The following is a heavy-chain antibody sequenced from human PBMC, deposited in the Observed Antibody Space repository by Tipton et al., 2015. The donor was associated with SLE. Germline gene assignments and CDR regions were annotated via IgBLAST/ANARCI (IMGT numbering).Heavy chain of an antibody. J-gene: IGHJ3*02. CDR2: ISSSSSYI. CDR1: GFIFSSYS. Sequence: SLRLSCAASGFIFSSYSMNWVRQAPGKGLEWVSFISSSSSYIYYADSVKGRFTIFRDNAKNSLYLQMNSLRAEDTAVYHCARGMGDFNDAFDIWGQGTMVIVSS. D-gene: IGHD1-26*01. V-gene: IGHV3-21*01. CDR3: ARGMGDFNDAFDI.